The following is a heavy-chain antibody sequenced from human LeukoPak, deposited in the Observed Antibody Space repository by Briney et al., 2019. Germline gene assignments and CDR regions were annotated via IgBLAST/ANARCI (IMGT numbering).Heavy chain of an antibody. CDR3: ARDMTGSGWNDAFDI. CDR2: IYSSGNT. CDR1: GASISNDSYY. V-gene: IGHV4-61*02. D-gene: IGHD6-19*01. J-gene: IGHJ3*02. Sequence: PSQTLSLTCTVSGASISNDSYYWSWIRQPAGKGLEWIGRIYSSGNTNYNPALMSRVTISLDTSKNQLSLSLSSVTAADTAVYYCARDMTGSGWNDAFDIWGQGTMVTVSS.